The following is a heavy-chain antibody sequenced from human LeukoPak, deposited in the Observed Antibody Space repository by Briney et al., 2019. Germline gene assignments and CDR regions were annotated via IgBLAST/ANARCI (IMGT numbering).Heavy chain of an antibody. J-gene: IGHJ4*02. CDR3: AKYFLGSYYDSSGYYPPPYFDY. D-gene: IGHD3-22*01. Sequence: PGGSLRLSCEASGFTFSNYAMSWVRQAPGKGLEWVSGICGHGISIYYADSVKGRFTISRDNSKNTLYLQMNSLRAEDTAVYYCAKYFLGSYYDSSGYYPPPYFDYWGQGTLVTVSS. V-gene: IGHV3-23*01. CDR1: GFTFSNYA. CDR2: ICGHGISI.